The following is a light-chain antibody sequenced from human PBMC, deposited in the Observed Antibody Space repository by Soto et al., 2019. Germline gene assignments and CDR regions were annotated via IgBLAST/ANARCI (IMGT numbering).Light chain of an antibody. V-gene: IGKV3-15*01. Sequence: EIVMTKSPATLPVSPGERATLSCRASQSVSSNLAWYQQKPGQAPRLLIYGASTRATGIPARFSGSGSGTEFTLTISSLQSEDFAVYYCQQYNNLPLITFGQGTRLEIK. CDR1: QSVSSN. CDR3: QQYNNLPLIT. J-gene: IGKJ5*01. CDR2: GAS.